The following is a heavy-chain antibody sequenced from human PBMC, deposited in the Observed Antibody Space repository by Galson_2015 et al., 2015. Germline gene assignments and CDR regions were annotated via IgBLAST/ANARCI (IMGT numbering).Heavy chain of an antibody. CDR2: IDPSDSYT. CDR3: ARLPPTITIFGVAENRTFDY. D-gene: IGHD3-3*01. J-gene: IGHJ4*02. Sequence: QSGAEVKKPGESLRISCKGSGYSFTSYWISWVRQMPGKGLEWMGRIDPSDSYTNYSPSFQGHVTISADKSISTAYLQWSSLKASDTAMYYCARLPPTITIFGVAENRTFDYWGQGTLVTVSS. CDR1: GYSFTSYW. V-gene: IGHV5-10-1*01.